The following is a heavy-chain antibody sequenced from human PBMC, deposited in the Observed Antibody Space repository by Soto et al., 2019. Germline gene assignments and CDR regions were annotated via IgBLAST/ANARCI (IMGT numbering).Heavy chain of an antibody. V-gene: IGHV4-34*01. Sequence: SETLSLTCAVYGGSFSGYYWSWIRQPPGKGLEWIGEINHSGSTNYNPSLKSRVTISVDTSKNQFSLKLSSVTAADTAVYYCARGGGRSYRSGARWFDPWGQGTMVTVYS. J-gene: IGHJ5*02. CDR2: INHSGST. D-gene: IGHD6-19*01. CDR1: GGSFSGYY. CDR3: ARGGGRSYRSGARWFDP.